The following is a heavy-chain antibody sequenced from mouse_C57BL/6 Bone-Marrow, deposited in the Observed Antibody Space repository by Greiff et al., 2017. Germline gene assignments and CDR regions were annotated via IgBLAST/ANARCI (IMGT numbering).Heavy chain of an antibody. V-gene: IGHV1-55*01. Sequence: VQLQQPGAELVKPGASVKMSCKASGYTFTSYWITWVKQRPGQGLEWIGDIYPGSGSTNYNEKFKSKATLTVDTSSSTAYMQLSSLTSEDSAVYYCARGEGDYYYAMDYWGQGTSVTVSS. CDR3: ARGEGDYYYAMDY. D-gene: IGHD3-3*01. J-gene: IGHJ4*01. CDR2: IYPGSGST. CDR1: GYTFTSYW.